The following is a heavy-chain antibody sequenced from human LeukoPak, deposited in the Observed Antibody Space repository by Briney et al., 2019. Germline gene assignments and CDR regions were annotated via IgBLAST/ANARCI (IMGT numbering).Heavy chain of an antibody. D-gene: IGHD2-15*01. CDR1: GFTFDDYG. J-gene: IGHJ5*02. V-gene: IGHV3-7*01. CDR2: IKQDGNEK. Sequence: GGSLRLSCAASGFTFDDYGMSWVRQAPGKGLEWVANIKQDGNEKDYVGSVRGRFTISRDNARNSLSLQMNSLRVEDTAVYYCARAGQAARAAGLNFDPWSQGTLVTVSS. CDR3: ARAGQAARAAGLNFDP.